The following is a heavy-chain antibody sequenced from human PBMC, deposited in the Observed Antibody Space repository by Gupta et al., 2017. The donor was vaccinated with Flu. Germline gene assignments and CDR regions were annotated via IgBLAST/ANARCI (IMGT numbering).Heavy chain of an antibody. D-gene: IGHD5-18*01. J-gene: IGHJ6*02. CDR3: ARDFHSYGTGYYYYGMDV. V-gene: IGHV1-69*01. Sequence: SWVRQAPGQGLEWMGGIIPIFGTANYAQKFQGRVTITADESTSTAYMELSSLRSEDTAVYYCARDFHSYGTGYYYYGMDVWGQGTTVTVSS. CDR2: IIPIFGTA.